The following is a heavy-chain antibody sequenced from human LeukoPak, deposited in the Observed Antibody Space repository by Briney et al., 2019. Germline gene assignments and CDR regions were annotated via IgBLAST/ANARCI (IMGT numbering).Heavy chain of an antibody. J-gene: IGHJ6*03. D-gene: IGHD5-24*01. CDR2: ISSSGSTI. CDR3: AKVGTRMVTIVAPYYMDV. Sequence: GGSLRLSCAASGFTFSSYEMNWVRQAPGKGLEWVSYISSSGSTIYYADSAKGRFTISRDNAKNSLYLQMNSLRAEDTAMYYCAKVGTRMVTIVAPYYMDVWGKGTTVTVSS. CDR1: GFTFSSYE. V-gene: IGHV3-48*03.